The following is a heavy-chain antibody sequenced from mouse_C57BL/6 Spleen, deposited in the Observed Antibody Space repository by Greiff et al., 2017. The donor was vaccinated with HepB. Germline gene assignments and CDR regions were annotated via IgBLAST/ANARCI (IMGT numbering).Heavy chain of an antibody. Sequence: QVQLQQSGAELARPGASVKLSCKASGYTFTSYGISWVKQRTGQGLEWIGEIYPRSGNTYYNEKFKGKATLTADKSSSTAYMELRSLTSEDSAVYFCAHNYYGSSYFDYWGQGTTLTVSS. J-gene: IGHJ2*01. CDR3: AHNYYGSSYFDY. CDR2: IYPRSGNT. V-gene: IGHV1-81*01. D-gene: IGHD1-1*01. CDR1: GYTFTSYG.